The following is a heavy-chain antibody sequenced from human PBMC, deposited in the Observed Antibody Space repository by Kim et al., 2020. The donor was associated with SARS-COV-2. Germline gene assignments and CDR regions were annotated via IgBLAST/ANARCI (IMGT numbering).Heavy chain of an antibody. CDR1: GFTFSSYA. CDR2: ISYDGSNK. V-gene: IGHV3-30-3*01. D-gene: IGHD6-13*01. J-gene: IGHJ6*02. Sequence: GGSLRLSCAASGFTFSSYAMHWVRQAPGKGLEWVAVISYDGSNKYYADSVKGRFTISRDNSKNTLYPQMNSLRAEDTAVYYCARDLVPYSSSWPSYYYYGMDVWGQGTTVTVSS. CDR3: ARDLVPYSSSWPSYYYYGMDV.